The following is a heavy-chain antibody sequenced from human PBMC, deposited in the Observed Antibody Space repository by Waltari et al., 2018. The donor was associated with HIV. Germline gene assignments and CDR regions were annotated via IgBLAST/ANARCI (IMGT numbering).Heavy chain of an antibody. J-gene: IGHJ4*02. CDR3: ARVTGQPWYDSSGYYSNYFDY. Sequence: QVQLVQSGAEVKKPVASVKVSCKASGYTFTRYGISSVRQAPGQGLEWMGWISAYNGNTNYAQKLQGRVTMTTDTSTSTAYMELRSLRSDDTAVYYCARVTGQPWYDSSGYYSNYFDYWGQGTLVTVSS. CDR1: GYTFTRYG. V-gene: IGHV1-18*01. CDR2: ISAYNGNT. D-gene: IGHD3-22*01.